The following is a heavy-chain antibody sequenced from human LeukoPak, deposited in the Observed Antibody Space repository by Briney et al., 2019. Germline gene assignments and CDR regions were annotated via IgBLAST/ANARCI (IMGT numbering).Heavy chain of an antibody. D-gene: IGHD4-17*01. V-gene: IGHV1-2*02. Sequence: GASVKVSCKASGYTFTGYYMHWVRQAPGQGLEWMGWINPNSGGTNYAQKFQGRVTMTRDTSISTAYMELSRLRSDDTAVYYCARDYGDPHQSLVWFDPWGQGTLVTVSS. CDR2: INPNSGGT. J-gene: IGHJ5*02. CDR1: GYTFTGYY. CDR3: ARDYGDPHQSLVWFDP.